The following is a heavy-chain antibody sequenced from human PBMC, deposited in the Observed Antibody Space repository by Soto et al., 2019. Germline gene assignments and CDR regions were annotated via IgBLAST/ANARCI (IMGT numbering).Heavy chain of an antibody. J-gene: IGHJ4*02. CDR1: GFTFSSYA. CDR3: ARDGGAY. D-gene: IGHD3-16*01. Sequence: QVQLVESGGGVVQPGRSLRLSCAASGFTFSSYAMHWVRRAPGKGLEWMAVMSCDGSNKYYADSVKGRFTISRDNSKNTLDLQMNSLRPEDPALYYCARDGGAYWGQGTLVIVSS. V-gene: IGHV3-30-3*01. CDR2: MSCDGSNK.